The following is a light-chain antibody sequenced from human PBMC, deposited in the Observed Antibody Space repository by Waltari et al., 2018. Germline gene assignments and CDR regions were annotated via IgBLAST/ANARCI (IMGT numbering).Light chain of an antibody. V-gene: IGLV4-60*03. CDR3: ETWDSNTHRV. CDR2: LEGSGSY. CDR1: SGPSNYL. J-gene: IGLJ3*02. Sequence: QPVLTQSSSASASLGSSVKLTCTLSSGPSNYLIAWLQQQPGKAPRYLMKLEGSGSYNKGSGVPDRFSGSSSVADRYLTISSLQSEDEADYYCETWDSNTHRVFGGGTKLTVL.